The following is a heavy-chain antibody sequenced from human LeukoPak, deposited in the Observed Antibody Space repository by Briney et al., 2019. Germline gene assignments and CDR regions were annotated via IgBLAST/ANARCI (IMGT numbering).Heavy chain of an antibody. V-gene: IGHV3-64D*06. J-gene: IGHJ6*02. CDR1: GFTFSSYA. Sequence: GGSLRLSCSASGFTFSSYAIHWVRQVPGKGLEYVSGISSNGDTTYYADSVKGRFTISRDNSKNTVYLQMSSLRAEDTAVYYCVKGRAMYYFGSGSYYNVGCGMDVWGQGTTVTVSS. D-gene: IGHD3-10*01. CDR2: ISSNGDTT. CDR3: VKGRAMYYFGSGSYYNVGCGMDV.